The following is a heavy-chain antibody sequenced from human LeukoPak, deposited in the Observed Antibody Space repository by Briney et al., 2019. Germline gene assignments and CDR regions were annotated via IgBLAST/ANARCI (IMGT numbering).Heavy chain of an antibody. CDR2: IDWDDDK. V-gene: IGHV2-70*01. CDR1: GFSLSTSGMC. J-gene: IGHJ4*02. Sequence: ASGPTLVKPTQTLTLTCTFSGFSLSTSGMCVSWIRQPPGKALEWLALIDWDDDKYYSTSLKTRLTISKDTSKNQVVLTMTNMDRVETATYYCARIGVWVSGRAFDYWGQGTLVTVSS. CDR3: ARIGVWVSGRAFDY. D-gene: IGHD1-26*01.